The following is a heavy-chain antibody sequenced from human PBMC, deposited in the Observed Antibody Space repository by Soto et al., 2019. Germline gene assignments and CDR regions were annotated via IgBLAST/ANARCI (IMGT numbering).Heavy chain of an antibody. CDR1: GGTFNTYA. CDR3: AREVQVHTPAFVY. J-gene: IGHJ4*02. V-gene: IGHV1-69*19. D-gene: IGHD3-10*01. Sequence: QVQLVQSGAEMKKPGSSVKVSCQSSGGTFNTYAMNWVRQAPGQGPEWMGDISPMFGAANYAPKFQGRVTIHADESTGTSYMQLSSLPTEDTALYFCAREVQVHTPAFVYWGQGTLVTVSS. CDR2: ISPMFGAA.